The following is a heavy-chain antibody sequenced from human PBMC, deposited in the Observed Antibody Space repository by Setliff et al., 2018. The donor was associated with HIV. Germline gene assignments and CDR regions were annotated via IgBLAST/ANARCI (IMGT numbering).Heavy chain of an antibody. J-gene: IGHJ4*02. Sequence: GSVKVSCKVSRYTLTELSMHWVRQAPGKGLEWMGSFDPEHRKTLYAQKFQGRVTMTQDTSTDTAYMELSSLRSDDTAVYYCAAKRRYNYDLRGPLDYWAQGTLVTV. CDR2: FDPEHRKT. V-gene: IGHV1-24*01. D-gene: IGHD5-18*01. CDR3: AAKRRYNYDLRGPLDY. CDR1: RYTLTELS.